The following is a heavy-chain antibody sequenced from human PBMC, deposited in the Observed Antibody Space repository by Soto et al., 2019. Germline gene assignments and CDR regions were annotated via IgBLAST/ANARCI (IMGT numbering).Heavy chain of an antibody. Sequence: PSETVSLTCTVSGASITYGAYSWSWIRQTPGKGLEWIGYINHLETTFYNPSFESRLTLSIDRTKNQFSLNLKSMSAADRAVYFCARGGGFDSFDYWRQGILVTVSS. J-gene: IGHJ4*02. D-gene: IGHD3-10*01. CDR3: ARGGGFDSFDY. V-gene: IGHV4-30-2*01. CDR1: GASITYGAYS. CDR2: INHLETT.